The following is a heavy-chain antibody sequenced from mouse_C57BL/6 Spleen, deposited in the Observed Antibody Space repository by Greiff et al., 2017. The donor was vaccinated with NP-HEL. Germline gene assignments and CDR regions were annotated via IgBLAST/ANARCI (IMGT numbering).Heavy chain of an antibody. CDR1: GYAFTNYL. Sequence: QVQLKESGAELVRPGTSVKVSCKASGYAFTNYLIEWVKQRPGQGLEWIGVINPGSGGTNYNEKFKGKATLTADKSSSTAYMQLSSLTSEDSAVYFCARAPPMDYWGQGTSVTVSS. V-gene: IGHV1-54*01. J-gene: IGHJ4*01. CDR3: ARAPPMDY. CDR2: INPGSGGT.